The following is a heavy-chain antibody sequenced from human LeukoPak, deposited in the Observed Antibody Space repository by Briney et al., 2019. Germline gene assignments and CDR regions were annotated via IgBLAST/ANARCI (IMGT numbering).Heavy chain of an antibody. CDR1: GGSISSSSYY. J-gene: IGHJ3*02. Sequence: PSETLSLTCTVSGGSISSSSYYWGWIRQPPGKGLEWIGEINHSGSTNYNPSLKSRVTISVDTSKNQFSLKLSSVTAADTAVYYCARGIEESDAFDIWGLGTMVTVSS. D-gene: IGHD5-24*01. V-gene: IGHV4-39*07. CDR2: INHSGST. CDR3: ARGIEESDAFDI.